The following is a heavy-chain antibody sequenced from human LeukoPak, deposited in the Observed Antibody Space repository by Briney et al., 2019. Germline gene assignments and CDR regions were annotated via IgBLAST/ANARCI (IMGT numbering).Heavy chain of an antibody. V-gene: IGHV4-34*01. CDR1: GGSFRCYY. D-gene: IGHD4-23*01. CDR2: INHSGST. CDR3: ARATVVTRGLDY. Sequence: SETVSLTCAVWGGSFRCYYWRWIRQPPGKALECIGEINHSGSTNYNPSLKSRVTISVDTSKNQFSLKLSSVTAADTAVYYCARATVVTRGLDYWGQGTLVTVSS. J-gene: IGHJ4*02.